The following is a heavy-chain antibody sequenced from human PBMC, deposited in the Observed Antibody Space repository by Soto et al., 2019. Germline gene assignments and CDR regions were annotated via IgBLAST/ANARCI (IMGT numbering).Heavy chain of an antibody. V-gene: IGHV4-39*02. CDR3: VRDYDFCRPFSPFAT. CDR1: GGSISSSSYY. Sequence: SETLSLTCTGSGGSISSSSYYWGWIRQPPGKGLEWIGSIYYSGSTYYNPSLKSRVTISVDTSKNQFSLKLSSVTAADTAVDYCVRDYDFCRPFSPFATWGQAHLIT. D-gene: IGHD3-3*01. J-gene: IGHJ4*02. CDR2: IYYSGST.